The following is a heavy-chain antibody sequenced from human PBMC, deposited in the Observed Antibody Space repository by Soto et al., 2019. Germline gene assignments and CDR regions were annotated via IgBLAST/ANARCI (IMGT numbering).Heavy chain of an antibody. CDR3: AREGALKPFSS. Sequence: SGGSLRLSCAASGFTFSSYGMHWVRQAPGKGLEWVAVISYDGSNKYYADSVRGRFTISRDNAKNSVYLQMDSLRVEDTAVYYCAREGALKPFSSWGQGALVTVSS. CDR2: ISYDGSNK. J-gene: IGHJ5*02. V-gene: IGHV3-30*03. CDR1: GFTFSSYG.